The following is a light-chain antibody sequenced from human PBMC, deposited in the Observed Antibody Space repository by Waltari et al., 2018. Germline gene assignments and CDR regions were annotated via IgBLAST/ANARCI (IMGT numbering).Light chain of an antibody. J-gene: IGKJ2*01. CDR2: GAS. CDR1: QTISTF. CDR3: QQTYGIQYT. V-gene: IGKV1-39*01. Sequence: DIQMTQSPSSLSASVGDTVTFTCRASQTISTFLHWYQHKQGKAPKLLVYGASTLQSGGPSKFSGSGSGTDFTLTITSLQTEDFATYYCQQTYGIQYTFGQGTKLEI.